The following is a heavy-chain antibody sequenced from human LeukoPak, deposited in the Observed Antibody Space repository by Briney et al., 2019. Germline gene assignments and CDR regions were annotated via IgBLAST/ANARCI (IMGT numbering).Heavy chain of an antibody. CDR1: GYSFTSSW. D-gene: IGHD4-23*01. J-gene: IGHJ4*02. CDR2: IYPGDSDT. CDR3: ARLRYGGNSGLDS. V-gene: IGHV5-51*01. Sequence: GESLKISCKGSGYSFTSSWIAWVRQMPGKGLEWMGIIYPGDSDTRYSPSFQGQVTISADKSINTAYLRWSSLKASDTAMYYCARLRYGGNSGLDSWGQGTLVTVSS.